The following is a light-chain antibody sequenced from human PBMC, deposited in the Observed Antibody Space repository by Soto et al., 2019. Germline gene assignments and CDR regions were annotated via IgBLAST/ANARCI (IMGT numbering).Light chain of an antibody. CDR2: GAS. Sequence: EIVLTQSPGTLSLSPGEGATLSCRASQSISSNFLAWYQQKPGQAPRLLIYGASSRATGIPDRFSGSGSGTDFTLTISRLEPEDFAVYYCQQYGSSPRTFGQGTKVHIK. CDR3: QQYGSSPRT. CDR1: QSISSNF. V-gene: IGKV3-20*01. J-gene: IGKJ1*01.